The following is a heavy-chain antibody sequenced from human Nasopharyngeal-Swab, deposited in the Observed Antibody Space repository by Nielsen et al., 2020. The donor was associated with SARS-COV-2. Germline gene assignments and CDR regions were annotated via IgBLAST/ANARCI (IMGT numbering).Heavy chain of an antibody. V-gene: IGHV6-1*01. CDR3: ASSGDYYGMDV. J-gene: IGHJ6*02. Sequence: SETLSLTCAISGDSVSSNSAAWNWTRQSPSRGLEWLGRTYYRSKWYNDYAVSVKSRITINPDTSKNQFSLQLNSVTPEDTAVYYCASSGDYYGMDVWGQGTTVTVSS. CDR1: GDSVSSNSAA. CDR2: TYYRSKWYN. D-gene: IGHD7-27*01.